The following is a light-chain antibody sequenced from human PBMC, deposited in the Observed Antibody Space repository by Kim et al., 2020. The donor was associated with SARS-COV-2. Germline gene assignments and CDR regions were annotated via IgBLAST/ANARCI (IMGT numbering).Light chain of an antibody. CDR3: QVWDSSSDHPV. J-gene: IGLJ3*02. CDR1: NIGSKS. CDR2: YDS. Sequence: SYELTQPFSVSVAPGKTARITCGGNNIGSKSVHWYQQKPGQAPVLVIYYDSNRPSGIPERFSGSNSGNTATLTISRGEAGDEADYYCQVWDSSSDHPVFGGGTQLTVL. V-gene: IGLV3-21*04.